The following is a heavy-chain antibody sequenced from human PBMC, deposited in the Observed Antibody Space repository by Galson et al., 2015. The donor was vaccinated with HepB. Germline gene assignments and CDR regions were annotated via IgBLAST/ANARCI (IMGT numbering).Heavy chain of an antibody. V-gene: IGHV4-61*10. CDR2: IYTTRST. CDR3: TRGERGIFGYCRRTSCQNYFDY. Sequence: SETLSLTCPVAGASVSSGSYYWSWLRQPAGKGLEWIGHIYTTRSTNHNPSLKCPVPLSVHRSKNQLSLKLSSVTAADTAVYYCTRGERGIFGYCRRTSCQNYFDYWGQGALVTVSS. J-gene: IGHJ4*02. D-gene: IGHD2-2*01. CDR1: GASVSSGSYY.